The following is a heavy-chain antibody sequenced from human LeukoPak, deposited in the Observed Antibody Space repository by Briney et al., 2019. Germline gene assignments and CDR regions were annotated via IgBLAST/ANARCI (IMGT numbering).Heavy chain of an antibody. J-gene: IGHJ4*02. CDR2: LIPIFGTA. CDR1: GGTFSSYA. CDR3: ASYRYDILTGYYAWYFDY. D-gene: IGHD3-9*01. Sequence: ASVKVSCKASGGTFSSYAISWVRQAPGQGLEWMGRLIPIFGTANYAQKFQGRVTITTDESTSTAYMELSSLRSEDTAVYYCASYRYDILTGYYAWYFDYWGQGTLVTVSS. V-gene: IGHV1-69*05.